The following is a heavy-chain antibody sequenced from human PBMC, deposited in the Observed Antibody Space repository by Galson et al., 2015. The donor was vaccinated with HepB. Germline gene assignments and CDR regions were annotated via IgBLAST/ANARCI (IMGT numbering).Heavy chain of an antibody. Sequence: SLRLSCAASGLTFSNLWMSWVRQAPGKGLEWVANINPDGSVTSYVDSVKGRFTISRDNAKDSLFLQMNSLRAEDTAVYYCAKGHDSSGYLGRYYYYGMDVWGQGTTVTVSS. D-gene: IGHD3-22*01. J-gene: IGHJ6*02. CDR1: GLTFSNLW. V-gene: IGHV3-7*03. CDR3: AKGHDSSGYLGRYYYYGMDV. CDR2: INPDGSVT.